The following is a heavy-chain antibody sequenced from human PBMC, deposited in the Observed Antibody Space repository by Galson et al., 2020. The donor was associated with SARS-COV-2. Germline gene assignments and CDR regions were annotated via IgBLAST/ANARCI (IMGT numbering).Heavy chain of an antibody. CDR2: MNPHSGNT. V-gene: IGHV1-8*01. Sequence: ASVKVSCKASGYTFTSYEINWVRQAPGQGLEWMGWMNPHSGNTGYAQKFQGRVTMTRTTSISTAYMELNSLTSEDTAVYYCAISYDDFATWFDPWGQGTLVTVSS. CDR1: GYTFTSYE. CDR3: AISYDDFATWFDP. D-gene: IGHD4-17*01. J-gene: IGHJ5*02.